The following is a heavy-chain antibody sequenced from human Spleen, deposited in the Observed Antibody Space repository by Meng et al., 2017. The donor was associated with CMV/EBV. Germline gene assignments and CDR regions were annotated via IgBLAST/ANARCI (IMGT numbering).Heavy chain of an antibody. Sequence: GESLKISCAASGFTVSSNEMSWVRQAPGKGLEWVSAIGTGGDTYYADSVRGRFSISRDNAKNSVYLQMNSLRAEDTAVYYCARWLDDYVDYYFDLWGQGTVVTVSS. CDR2: IGTGGDT. V-gene: IGHV3/OR16-10*01. D-gene: IGHD3-10*02. CDR1: GFTVSSNE. J-gene: IGHJ4*02. CDR3: ARWLDDYVDYYFDL.